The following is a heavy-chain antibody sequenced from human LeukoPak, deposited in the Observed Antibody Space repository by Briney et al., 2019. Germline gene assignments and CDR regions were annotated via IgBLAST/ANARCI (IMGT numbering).Heavy chain of an antibody. V-gene: IGHV5-51*01. D-gene: IGHD6-6*01. CDR3: ARHKISYSSSSDFDY. CDR2: IYPGDSGT. Sequence: GESLKISFKGSGYSFTSYWIGWVRPMPGKGLEWVGIIYPGDSGTRYSPSFQGQVTISADKSISTAYLQWSSLKASDTAMYYCARHKISYSSSSDFDYWGQGTLVTVSS. CDR1: GYSFTSYW. J-gene: IGHJ4*02.